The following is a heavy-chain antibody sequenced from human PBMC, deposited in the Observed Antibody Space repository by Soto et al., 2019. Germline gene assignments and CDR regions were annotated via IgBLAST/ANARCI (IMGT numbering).Heavy chain of an antibody. D-gene: IGHD6-13*01. CDR3: ARRGYSSSWYYYYYYGMDV. CDR1: GYTFTSYD. Sequence: QVQLVQSGAEVKKPGASVKVSCKASGYTFTSYDINWVRQATGQGLEWMGWMNPNSGNTGYAQKFQGRVTMTRNTSISKAYMELSSLRSEDKAVYYCARRGYSSSWYYYYYYGMDVWGQGTTVTVSS. V-gene: IGHV1-8*01. CDR2: MNPNSGNT. J-gene: IGHJ6*02.